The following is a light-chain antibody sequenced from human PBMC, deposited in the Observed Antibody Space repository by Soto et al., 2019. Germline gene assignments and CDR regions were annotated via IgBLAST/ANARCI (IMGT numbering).Light chain of an antibody. CDR1: QSVSSD. Sequence: VVTQSPATLSVFPGETATLSCRASQSVSSDLAWYQQRPGQAPRLLIYGASTRATGIPARFRVSGSGTEFRLTISSLQVEDFATYDCQQYNTWHPKMAFGRGTKVEIK. J-gene: IGKJ1*01. CDR2: GAS. V-gene: IGKV3-15*01. CDR3: QQYNTWHPKMA.